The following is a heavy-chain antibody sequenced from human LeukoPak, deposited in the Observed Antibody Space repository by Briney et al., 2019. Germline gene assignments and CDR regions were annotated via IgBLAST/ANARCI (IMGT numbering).Heavy chain of an antibody. CDR2: ISGSAANT. Sequence: GGSLRLSCAASGFTFSSYAMSWVRQAPGKGLEWVSAISGSAANTYYAVSVKGRFTISRDNSNNMVYLQMNGLRGEDTALYYCASRGDAFDVWGQGTMVTVSS. J-gene: IGHJ3*01. V-gene: IGHV3-23*01. CDR1: GFTFSSYA. CDR3: ASRGDAFDV.